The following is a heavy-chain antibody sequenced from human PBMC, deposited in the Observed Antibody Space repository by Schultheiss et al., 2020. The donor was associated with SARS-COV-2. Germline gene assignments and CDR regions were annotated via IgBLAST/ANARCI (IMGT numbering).Heavy chain of an antibody. CDR1: GGSISSGSYY. Sequence: SETLSLTCTVSGGSISSGSYYWSWIRQPAGKGLEWIGYIYYSGSTNYNPSLKSRVTISVDTSKNQFSLKLSSVTAADTAVYYCARHVLLWFGEPPLWFDPWGQGTLVTVSS. D-gene: IGHD3-10*01. V-gene: IGHV4-61*10. CDR2: IYYSGST. CDR3: ARHVLLWFGEPPLWFDP. J-gene: IGHJ5*02.